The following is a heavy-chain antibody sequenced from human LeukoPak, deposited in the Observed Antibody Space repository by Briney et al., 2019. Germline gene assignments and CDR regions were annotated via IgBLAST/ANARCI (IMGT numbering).Heavy chain of an antibody. CDR2: IYYSGST. CDR1: GGSISSYH. Sequence: SETLSLTCTVPGGSISSYHWSWIRQSPGKGLEWIGYIYYSGSTNYSPSLKSRVTISVDTSKNQFSLKLSSVTAADTAVYYCAREVLSYYYDSSGSPGNWFDPWGQGTLVTVSS. J-gene: IGHJ5*02. D-gene: IGHD3-22*01. CDR3: AREVLSYYYDSSGSPGNWFDP. V-gene: IGHV4-59*12.